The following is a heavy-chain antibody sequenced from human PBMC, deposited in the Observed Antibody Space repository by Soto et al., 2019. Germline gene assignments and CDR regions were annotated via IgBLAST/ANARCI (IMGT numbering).Heavy chain of an antibody. CDR1: GFTYSTYT. D-gene: IGHD3-10*01. CDR3: AKLPYYYGSDNQTN. V-gene: IGHV3-30*18. Sequence: PGGSLRLSCAASGFTYSTYTMHWVRQAPGKGLEWVAVISYDGSNKYYADSVKGRFTISRDNSKNTLYLQMNSLRAEDTAVYYCAKLPYYYGSDNQTNWGQGTLVTVSS. J-gene: IGHJ4*02. CDR2: ISYDGSNK.